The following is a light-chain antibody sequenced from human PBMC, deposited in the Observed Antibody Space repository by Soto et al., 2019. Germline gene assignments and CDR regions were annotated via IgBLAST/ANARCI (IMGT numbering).Light chain of an antibody. J-gene: IGKJ1*01. V-gene: IGKV3-20*01. Sequence: EIVWTQSPGTLSCSPGERATLSCKASQSVSSSYLAWNQQKPGQAPRLLIYGASSRATGIPDRFSGSGSGTDFTLTISRLEPEDFAVYYCQQYDSSPWTFGQGAKVDIK. CDR1: QSVSSSY. CDR3: QQYDSSPWT. CDR2: GAS.